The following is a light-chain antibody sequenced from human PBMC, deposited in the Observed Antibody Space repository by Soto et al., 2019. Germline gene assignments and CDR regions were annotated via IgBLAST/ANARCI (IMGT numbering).Light chain of an antibody. J-gene: IGKJ1*01. V-gene: IGKV3-15*01. CDR2: GAS. Sequence: EIVMTQSPATLSVPPGEGATLSCGASQSVGTNLACYQQKPGQAPRLLIYGASTRATGIPARFSGSGSGTEFTLTISSLQSEDFAVYYCQQYNNWPPWTFGQGTKVEIK. CDR1: QSVGTN. CDR3: QQYNNWPPWT.